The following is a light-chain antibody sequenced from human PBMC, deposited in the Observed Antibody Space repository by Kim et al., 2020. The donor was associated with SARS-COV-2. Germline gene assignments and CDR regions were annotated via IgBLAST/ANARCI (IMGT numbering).Light chain of an antibody. V-gene: IGKV1-5*03. J-gene: IGKJ1*01. CDR2: KAS. Sequence: ASVGAQSTITCRASQSIISWLAWYQQKPGKAPKLLIYKASILESGVTSRFSGSGSATEFILTISSLQPDDFATYYCQQYKTEPWTFGQGTKVDIK. CDR3: QQYKTEPWT. CDR1: QSIISW.